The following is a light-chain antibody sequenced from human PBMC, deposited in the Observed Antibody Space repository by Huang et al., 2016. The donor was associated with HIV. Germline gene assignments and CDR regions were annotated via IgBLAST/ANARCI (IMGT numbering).Light chain of an antibody. J-gene: IGKJ1*01. CDR2: DAS. CDR3: QQRNNWPPWT. V-gene: IGKV3-11*01. CDR1: QSIGSY. Sequence: EIVLTQSPATLSLSPGEGATLSCRASQSIGSYLAWYQQRPGQAPRLLIYDASIRATGIPARFSGRGYGTDFTRTIRSLEPEDFEVYYGQQRNNWPPWTFGQGTKVELK.